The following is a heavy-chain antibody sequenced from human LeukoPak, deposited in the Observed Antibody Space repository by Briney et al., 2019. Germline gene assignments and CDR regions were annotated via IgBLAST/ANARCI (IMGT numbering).Heavy chain of an antibody. CDR3: ARDKSRGYGMDV. CDR2: IYSGGNT. CDR1: GFTVSGNY. D-gene: IGHD3-22*01. V-gene: IGHV3-53*01. J-gene: IGHJ6*02. Sequence: GGSLRLSCGASGFTVSGNYMSWVRQAPGKGLEWVSVIYSGGNTYYADSVKGRFTISRDNSKNTLYLQMNSLRAEDTAVYYCARDKSRGYGMDVWGQGTTVTVSS.